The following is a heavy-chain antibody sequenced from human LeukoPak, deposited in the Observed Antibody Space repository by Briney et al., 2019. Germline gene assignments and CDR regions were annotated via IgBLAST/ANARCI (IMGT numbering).Heavy chain of an antibody. Sequence: GGSLRLSCAASGFTFSAYWMHWVRQVPGKGLVWVSSITSSSSYTFYADSVKGRFTISRDNAKNSLYLQMNSLRAEDTAIYYCARDPYNGNYGDSYYYYMDVWGKGTTVTISS. J-gene: IGHJ6*03. CDR1: GFTFSAYW. CDR2: ITSSSSYT. V-gene: IGHV3-21*01. CDR3: ARDPYNGNYGDSYYYYMDV. D-gene: IGHD1-26*01.